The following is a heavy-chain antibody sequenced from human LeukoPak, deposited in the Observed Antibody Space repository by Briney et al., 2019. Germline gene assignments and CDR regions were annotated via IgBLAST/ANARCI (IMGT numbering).Heavy chain of an antibody. V-gene: IGHV3-7*01. J-gene: IGHJ6*03. Sequence: GGSLRLSCAASGFTFSSYWMSWVRQAPGKGLEWVANIKQDGSENYYVDSVKGRFAISRDNAKNSLYLQMNSLRAEDTAVYYCAKEGFDYNWSYFYNYYMDVWGEGTTVTVSS. CDR3: AKEGFDYNWSYFYNYYMDV. CDR1: GFTFSSYW. CDR2: IKQDGSEN. D-gene: IGHD1-20*01.